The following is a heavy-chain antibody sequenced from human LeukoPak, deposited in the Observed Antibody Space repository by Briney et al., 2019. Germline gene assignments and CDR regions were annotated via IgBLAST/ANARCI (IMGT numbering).Heavy chain of an antibody. CDR1: RFTFSSYA. CDR2: ISGRGDST. Sequence: GGPLRLSCAASRFTFSSYAMSWVRQAPGKGLEWVSTISGRGDSTYYADSVKGRFTISRDNSRNTLYLQMNTLRAEVTAVYYCAKAIAAPVWYFDLWGRGTLVTVSS. V-gene: IGHV3-23*01. CDR3: AKAIAAPVWYFDL. J-gene: IGHJ2*01. D-gene: IGHD6-13*01.